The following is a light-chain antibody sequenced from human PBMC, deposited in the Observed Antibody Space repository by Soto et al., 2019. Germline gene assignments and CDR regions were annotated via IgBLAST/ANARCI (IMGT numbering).Light chain of an antibody. CDR2: AAS. CDR1: QNIRNY. Sequence: DIQMTQSPSSLSASVGDRVTITCRASQNIRNYLNWYQQRPGKTPNLLVYAASNFRSGVPSRFSGSGSGTDFTLTISSLQPEDFATYYCQQLHSTSSYTFGQGTRVDIK. V-gene: IGKV1-39*01. J-gene: IGKJ2*01. CDR3: QQLHSTSSYT.